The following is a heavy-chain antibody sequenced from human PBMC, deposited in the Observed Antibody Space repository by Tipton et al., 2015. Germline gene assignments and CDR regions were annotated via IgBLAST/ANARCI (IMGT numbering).Heavy chain of an antibody. CDR2: INHGGST. D-gene: IGHD4-17*01. V-gene: IGHV4-34*01. CDR3: ARGHKNGDSPWDY. CDR1: GGSFSDYY. J-gene: IGHJ4*02. Sequence: TLSLTCAVYGGSFSDYYWSWIRQPPGKGLEWIGEINHGGSTNYNPSLKSRVTISVDTSKNQFSLKLSSVTAADTAVYYCARGHKNGDSPWDYWGQGTLVTVSS.